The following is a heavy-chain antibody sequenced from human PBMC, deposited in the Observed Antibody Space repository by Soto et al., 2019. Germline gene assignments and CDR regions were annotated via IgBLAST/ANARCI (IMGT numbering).Heavy chain of an antibody. CDR2: ISTSSGTI. J-gene: IGHJ2*01. Sequence: GGSLRLSCAASGFTFSSYSMNWVRQAPGKGLEWVSYISTSSGTIYYADSVKGRFTISRDNAKNSLYLQMNSLRAEDTAVYYCAGTAGYCSGGSCSWYFDLWGRGTLVTVSS. D-gene: IGHD2-15*01. CDR1: GFTFSSYS. V-gene: IGHV3-48*04. CDR3: AGTAGYCSGGSCSWYFDL.